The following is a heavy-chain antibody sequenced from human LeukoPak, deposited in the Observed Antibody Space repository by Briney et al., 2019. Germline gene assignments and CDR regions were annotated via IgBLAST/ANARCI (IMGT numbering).Heavy chain of an antibody. Sequence: SETLSLTCTVSGDSISSYYWSWIRQPPGKGLEWIGYIHYSGSTDYDPSLKSRASISVDTSNYQFSLKLSSVTAADTAVYYCVTYYYDSSGVVFDYWGQGTLVTVSS. CDR3: VTYYYDSSGVVFDY. CDR1: GDSISSYY. D-gene: IGHD3-22*01. CDR2: IHYSGST. J-gene: IGHJ4*02. V-gene: IGHV4-59*08.